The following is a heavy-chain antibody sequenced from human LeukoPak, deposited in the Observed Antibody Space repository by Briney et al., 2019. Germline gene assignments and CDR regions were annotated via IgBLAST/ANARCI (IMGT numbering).Heavy chain of an antibody. CDR1: GGSISSGSYY. D-gene: IGHD6-13*01. V-gene: IGHV4-61*01. J-gene: IGHJ5*02. Sequence: SETLSLTCTVSGGSISSGSYYWSWIRQPPGKGLEWIGYIYYSGSTNYNPSLKSRVTISVDTSKNQFSLKLSSVTAADTAVYYCARDNAGANWFDPWGQGTLVTVSS. CDR2: IYYSGST. CDR3: ARDNAGANWFDP.